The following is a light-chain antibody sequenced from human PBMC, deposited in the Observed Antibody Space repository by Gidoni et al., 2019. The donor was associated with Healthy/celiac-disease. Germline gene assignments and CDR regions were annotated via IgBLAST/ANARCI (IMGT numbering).Light chain of an antibody. CDR3: QQRSNWPMYT. CDR1: QSVSSY. Sequence: EIVLTQSPATLSLSPGERATLSCRASQSVSSYLAWYQQKPGQAPRLLIYDASNRATGIPARFSGSGSGTDFTRTISSLEPEDLAVYYCQQRSNWPMYTFGQGTKLEIK. CDR2: DAS. J-gene: IGKJ2*01. V-gene: IGKV3-11*01.